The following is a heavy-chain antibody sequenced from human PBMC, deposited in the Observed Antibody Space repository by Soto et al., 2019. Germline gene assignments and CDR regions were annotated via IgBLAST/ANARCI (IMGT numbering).Heavy chain of an antibody. CDR3: ARHPFEGPPPLSYSGMDV. Sequence: SETLSLTCAVSGDSISSSNWWSWVRQPPGKGLEWIGEIYHSGSTIYNPSLKSRVTISVDKSKNQFSLKLSSVTAADTAVYYCARHPFEGPPPLSYSGMDVWGQETTVTVSS. CDR1: GDSISSSNW. V-gene: IGHV4-4*02. J-gene: IGHJ6*02. D-gene: IGHD3-10*01. CDR2: IYHSGST.